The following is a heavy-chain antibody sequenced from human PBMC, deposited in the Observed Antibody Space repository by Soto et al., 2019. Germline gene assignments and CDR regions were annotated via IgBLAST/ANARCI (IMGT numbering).Heavy chain of an antibody. Sequence: QVQLQESGPGLLEPSETLALSCSVSGGSISSHYWSWIGQPPGKGLEWIGYIYYSGSSNYNPSLKRRVTISVDTSKNQFSLQLSSVSAADTAVYYCARRYGYSFDFWGQGTLVTASS. CDR1: GGSISSHY. V-gene: IGHV4-59*11. CDR2: IYYSGSS. CDR3: ARRYGYSFDF. D-gene: IGHD5-18*01. J-gene: IGHJ4*02.